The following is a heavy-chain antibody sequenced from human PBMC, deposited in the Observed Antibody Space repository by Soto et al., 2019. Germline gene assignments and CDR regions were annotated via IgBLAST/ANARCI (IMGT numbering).Heavy chain of an antibody. Sequence: QVQLQQWGAGLLKPSETLSLTCAVYGGFVSSGSYYWSWIRQPPGKGLEWIGEMSHSGGTHFNPSLKSRVTISVDTSTNQFSLRMSSVTAADTALYYCARVERGTVTTVVDAFDIWGPGTMVTVSS. CDR3: ARVERGTVTTVVDAFDI. J-gene: IGHJ3*02. CDR2: MSHSGGT. D-gene: IGHD1-1*01. V-gene: IGHV4-34*01. CDR1: GGFVSSGSYY.